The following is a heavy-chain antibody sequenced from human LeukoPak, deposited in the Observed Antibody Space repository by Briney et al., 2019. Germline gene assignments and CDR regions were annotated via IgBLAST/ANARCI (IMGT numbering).Heavy chain of an antibody. CDR2: INPNSGGT. V-gene: IGHV1-2*02. D-gene: IGHD1-1*01. CDR3: AREFGDWNHGERRLVY. CDR1: GYNFTGYY. Sequence: ASVKVSCKASGYNFTGYYMHWVRQAPGQGLEWMGWINPNSGGTNYAQKFQGRVTMTRDTSISTAYMELSRLRSDDTAVYYCAREFGDWNHGERRLVYWGQGTLVTVSS. J-gene: IGHJ4*02.